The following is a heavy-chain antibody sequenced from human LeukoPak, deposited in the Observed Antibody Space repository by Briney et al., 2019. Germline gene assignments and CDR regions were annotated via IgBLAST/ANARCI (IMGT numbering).Heavy chain of an antibody. D-gene: IGHD1-1*01. CDR3: AGDRGTWNDDGFDY. CDR1: GGSISSDS. V-gene: IGHV4-59*01. Sequence: PSETLSLTCSVSGGSISSDSWSWIRQPPGKGLEWIGYISYIGSTNYNPSLKSRVTISVDTSKTQFSLKMTSVTAADTAVYYCAGDRGTWNDDGFDYWGQGTLVTVSS. J-gene: IGHJ4*02. CDR2: ISYIGST.